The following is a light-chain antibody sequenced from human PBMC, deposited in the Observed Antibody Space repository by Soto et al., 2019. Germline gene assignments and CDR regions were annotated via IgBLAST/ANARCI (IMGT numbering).Light chain of an antibody. CDR2: EVS. CDR3: NSDLAGSNV. J-gene: IGLJ1*01. V-gene: IGLV2-8*01. CDR1: SSDVGKYDY. Sequence: QSVLTQPPSASGSPGQSVTISCTGNSSDVGKYDYVSWFQHHPGKTPKLIIYEVSTRPSGVPDRFSGSKSGSTASLTVSSLETEDEAEYYCNSDLAGSNVFGTWPTVTVL.